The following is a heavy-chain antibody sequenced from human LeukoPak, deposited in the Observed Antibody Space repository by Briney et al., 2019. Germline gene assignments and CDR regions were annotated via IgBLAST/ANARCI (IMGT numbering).Heavy chain of an antibody. Sequence: ASVKVSCKASGYTFTSYGISWVRQAPGQGLEWMGWISAYNGNTNYAQKLQGRVTMTTDTSTSTAYMELRSLRSDDTAVYYCARANIPPYYDFWSGYQKPDYFDYWGQGTLVTVSS. V-gene: IGHV1-18*01. J-gene: IGHJ4*02. D-gene: IGHD3-3*01. CDR3: ARANIPPYYDFWSGYQKPDYFDY. CDR1: GYTFTSYG. CDR2: ISAYNGNT.